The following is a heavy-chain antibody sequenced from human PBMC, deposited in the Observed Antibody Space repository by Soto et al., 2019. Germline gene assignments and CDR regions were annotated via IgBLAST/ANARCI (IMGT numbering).Heavy chain of an antibody. CDR3: ARKVLVSTSRPDLLYFDL. Sequence: EVQLLESGGGLVQPGGSLRLSCVGSGFTFINYAMNWVRQTPGKGLEWVSGISGGGDRTFDADSVKGRFTISRDNSKHTVNLQMNSLRSDDTAVYYCARKVLVSTSRPDLLYFDLWGRGTLVTVSS. D-gene: IGHD2-2*01. CDR1: GFTFINYA. CDR2: ISGGGDRT. J-gene: IGHJ2*01. V-gene: IGHV3-23*01.